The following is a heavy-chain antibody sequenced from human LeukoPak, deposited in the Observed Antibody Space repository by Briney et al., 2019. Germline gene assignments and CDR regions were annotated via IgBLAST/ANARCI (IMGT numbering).Heavy chain of an antibody. CDR2: IYTSGST. CDR3: ARAGYCSGGSCYSRGHWFDP. Sequence: SETLSLTCTVSGGSISSYYWSWIRQPAGKGLEWIGRIYTSGSTNYNPSLKSRVTMSVDTSKNQFSLKLSSVTAADTAMYYCARAGYCSGGSCYSRGHWFDPWGQGTLVTVSS. CDR1: GGSISSYY. D-gene: IGHD2-15*01. J-gene: IGHJ5*02. V-gene: IGHV4-4*07.